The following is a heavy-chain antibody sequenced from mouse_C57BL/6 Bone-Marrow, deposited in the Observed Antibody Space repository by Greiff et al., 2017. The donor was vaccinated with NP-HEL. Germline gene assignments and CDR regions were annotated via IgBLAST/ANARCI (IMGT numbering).Heavy chain of an antibody. CDR2: IWSGGST. J-gene: IGHJ4*01. Sequence: VQRVESGPGLVQPSQRLSITCTVSGFSLTSYGVHWVRPSPGKGLEWLGVIWSGGSTDYNAAFISRLRISKDNSKSQVFFNMNSLQADDTAIYYCARNLLYDSNYQYYYAMDYWGQGTSVTVSS. CDR3: ARNLLYDSNYQYYYAMDY. D-gene: IGHD2-5*01. V-gene: IGHV2-2*01. CDR1: GFSLTSYG.